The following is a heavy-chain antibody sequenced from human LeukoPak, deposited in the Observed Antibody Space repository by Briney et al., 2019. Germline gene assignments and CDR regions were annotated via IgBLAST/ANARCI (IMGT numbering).Heavy chain of an antibody. Sequence: PSETLSLTCTVSGGSISSSSYYWGWIRQPPGRGRGWIGCIYYSGITYYNPSLKSRVTISVDTSKNQFSLKLSSVTAADTAVYYCARLASGWHGVDYWGQGTLVTVSS. D-gene: IGHD6-19*01. CDR2: IYYSGIT. J-gene: IGHJ4*02. CDR3: ARLASGWHGVDY. V-gene: IGHV4-39*01. CDR1: GGSISSSSYY.